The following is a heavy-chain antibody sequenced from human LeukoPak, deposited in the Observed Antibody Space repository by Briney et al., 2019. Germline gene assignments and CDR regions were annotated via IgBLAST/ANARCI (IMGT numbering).Heavy chain of an antibody. V-gene: IGHV4-39*07. Sequence: PSETLSLTCSVSGGSIGTSSYYWGWVRQPPGKGLEWIGEINHSGSTNYNPSLKSRVTISVDTSKNQFSLKLSSVTAADTAVYYCARDKGRGGITMVRGAKPFDPWGQGTLVTVSS. CDR2: INHSGST. D-gene: IGHD3-10*01. CDR3: ARDKGRGGITMVRGAKPFDP. J-gene: IGHJ5*02. CDR1: GGSIGTSSYY.